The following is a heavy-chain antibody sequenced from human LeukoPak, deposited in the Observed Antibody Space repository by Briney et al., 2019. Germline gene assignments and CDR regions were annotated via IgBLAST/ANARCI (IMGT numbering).Heavy chain of an antibody. J-gene: IGHJ3*02. CDR3: AKDNYDILTGYYRPRGAFDI. D-gene: IGHD3-9*01. Sequence: GGSLRLSCAASGFTFSSYWMSWVRQAPGKGLEWVANIKQDGSEKYYVDSVKGRFTISRDNSKNTLYLQMNSLRAEDTAVYYCAKDNYDILTGYYRPRGAFDIWGQGTMVTVSS. CDR2: IKQDGSEK. V-gene: IGHV3-7*03. CDR1: GFTFSSYW.